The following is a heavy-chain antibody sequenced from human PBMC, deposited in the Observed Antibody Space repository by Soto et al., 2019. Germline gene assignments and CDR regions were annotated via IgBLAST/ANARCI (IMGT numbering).Heavy chain of an antibody. Sequence: GGSLRLSCKGSGFTFSSFAIQWVRQAPGKGLEWVAAISDDGTNKYTADSVKGRFTISRDNSRNTLYLQVNSLRIEDTAVYYCARRLTTTVTAMGYWGQGTPVTVSS. CDR1: GFTFSSFA. CDR3: ARRLTTTVTAMGY. CDR2: ISDDGTNK. J-gene: IGHJ4*02. D-gene: IGHD2-21*02. V-gene: IGHV3-30*04.